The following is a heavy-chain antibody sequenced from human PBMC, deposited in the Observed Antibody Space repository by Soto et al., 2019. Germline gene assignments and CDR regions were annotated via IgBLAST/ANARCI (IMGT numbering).Heavy chain of an antibody. V-gene: IGHV3-23*01. Sequence: GGSLRLSCAASGLTLSRYPMSWVRQAPGKGLQWVSSISVDGGSTYYPDSVKCRFTISRDSSNNTLYLQMKSLRAEDTAVYYCAKDGIRGIHIDNWGQGTLVTVSS. CDR2: ISVDGGST. CDR3: AKDGIRGIHIDN. J-gene: IGHJ4*02. CDR1: GLTLSRYP.